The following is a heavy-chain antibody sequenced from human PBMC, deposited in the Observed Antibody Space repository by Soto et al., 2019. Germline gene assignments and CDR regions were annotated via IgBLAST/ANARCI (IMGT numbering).Heavy chain of an antibody. CDR3: ARGNFYYGLDV. CDR2: FSDSGST. Sequence: SETLSLTCAVYGGSFSGNYWSWIRQPPGKGLEWIGEFSDSGSTNYNPSLKSRVTISEDMSKSQFSLKLSSVTAADTAVYYCARGNFYYGLDVWGQGTTVTVSS. CDR1: GGSFSGNY. V-gene: IGHV4-34*01. J-gene: IGHJ6*02.